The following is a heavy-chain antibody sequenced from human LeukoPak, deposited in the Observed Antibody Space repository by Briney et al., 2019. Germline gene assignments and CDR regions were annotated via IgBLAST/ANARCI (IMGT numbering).Heavy chain of an antibody. V-gene: IGHV4-59*08. CDR3: ARVHSGYDFGNRKYYYFDY. D-gene: IGHD5-12*01. CDR1: GGSISNYY. J-gene: IGHJ4*02. CDR2: IYYRGST. Sequence: PSETLSLTCTVSGGSISNYYWSWIRQPPGKGLEWVGYIYYRGSTNYNLSLKSRVTISVDTSKNQFSLKLSSVTAADTAVYYCARVHSGYDFGNRKYYYFDYWGQGTLVTVSS.